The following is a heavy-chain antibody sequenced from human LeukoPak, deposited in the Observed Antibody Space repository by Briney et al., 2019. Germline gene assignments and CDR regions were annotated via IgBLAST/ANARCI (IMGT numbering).Heavy chain of an antibody. CDR1: GGSISSSSYY. CDR2: IYYSGST. Sequence: PSETLFLTRTVSGGSISSSSYYWGWIRQPPGKGLEWIGSIYYSGSTYYNPSLKSRVTISVDTSKNQFSLKLSSVTAADTAVYYCARSAPYDSSGSDAFDIWGQGTMVTVSS. J-gene: IGHJ3*02. CDR3: ARSAPYDSSGSDAFDI. V-gene: IGHV4-39*07. D-gene: IGHD3-22*01.